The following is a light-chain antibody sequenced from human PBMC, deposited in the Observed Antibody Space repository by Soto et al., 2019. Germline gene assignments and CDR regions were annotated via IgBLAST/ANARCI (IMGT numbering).Light chain of an antibody. CDR3: CSYAGSRV. CDR2: EGS. CDR1: SSDVGSYNL. J-gene: IGLJ3*02. V-gene: IGLV2-23*01. Sequence: QSALTQPASVSGSPGQSITISCTGTSSDVGSYNLVSWYQQHPGKAPKLMIYEGSKRTSGVSNRFSGSKSGNTASLTISGLQAEDEADYDCCSYAGSRVFGGGTKLTVL.